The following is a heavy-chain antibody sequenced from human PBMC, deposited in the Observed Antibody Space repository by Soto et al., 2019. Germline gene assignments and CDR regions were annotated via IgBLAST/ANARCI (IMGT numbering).Heavy chain of an antibody. CDR2: ISSSSSYI. J-gene: IGHJ6*03. CDR3: ARAPYHYDILTGYYISGYMDV. Sequence: GGSLRLSCAASGFTFRSYSMNCVRQAQGKGLEWVSSISSSSSYIYYADSVKGRFTISRDNAKNSLYLQMNSLRAEDTAVYYCARAPYHYDILTGYYISGYMDVWGKGTTLTVSS. V-gene: IGHV3-21*01. CDR1: GFTFRSYS. D-gene: IGHD3-9*01.